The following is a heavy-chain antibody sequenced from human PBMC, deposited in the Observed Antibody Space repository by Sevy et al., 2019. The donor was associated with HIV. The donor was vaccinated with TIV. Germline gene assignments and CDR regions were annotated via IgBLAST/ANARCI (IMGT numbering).Heavy chain of an antibody. Sequence: SQTLSLTCAVYGGSFSGYYWSWIRQPPGKGLEWIGEINHSGSTNYNPSLKSRVTISVDTSKNQFSLKLSSVTAAVTAVYYCARLEYSSSPLYNWFDPWGQGTLVTVSS. J-gene: IGHJ5*02. CDR3: ARLEYSSSPLYNWFDP. V-gene: IGHV4-34*01. CDR2: INHSGST. D-gene: IGHD6-6*01. CDR1: GGSFSGYY.